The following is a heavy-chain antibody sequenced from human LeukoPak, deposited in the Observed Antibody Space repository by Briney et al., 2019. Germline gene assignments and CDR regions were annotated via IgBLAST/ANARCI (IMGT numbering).Heavy chain of an antibody. Sequence: SQTLSLTCTVSGGSISGYYWSWIRQPAGKGLEWIGRIYTSESINYNPTLKSRITMSVDTSKNQISLRLSSVTAADTAVYFCARDDLVYSVHHGMDVWGRGITVTVSS. CDR2: IYTSESI. D-gene: IGHD2-15*01. CDR1: GGSISGYY. V-gene: IGHV4-4*07. J-gene: IGHJ6*02. CDR3: ARDDLVYSVHHGMDV.